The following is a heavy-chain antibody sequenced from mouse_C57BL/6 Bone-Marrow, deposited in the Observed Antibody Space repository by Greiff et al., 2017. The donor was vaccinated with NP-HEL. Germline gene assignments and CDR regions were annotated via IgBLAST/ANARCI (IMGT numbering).Heavy chain of an antibody. Sequence: VKLQQPGAELVRPGSSVKLSCKASGYTFTSYWMDWVKQRPGQGLEWIGNIYPSDSETHYNQKFKDKATLTVDKSSSTAYMQLSSLTSEDSAVYYCARSITTVVDDYWGQGTTLTGSS. CDR2: IYPSDSET. CDR3: ARSITTVVDDY. J-gene: IGHJ2*01. D-gene: IGHD1-1*01. V-gene: IGHV1-61*01. CDR1: GYTFTSYW.